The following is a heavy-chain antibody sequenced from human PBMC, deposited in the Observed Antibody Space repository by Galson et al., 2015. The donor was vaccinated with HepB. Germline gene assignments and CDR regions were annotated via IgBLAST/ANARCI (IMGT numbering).Heavy chain of an antibody. CDR1: GFTFSSYG. CDR2: ISYDGSNK. V-gene: IGHV3-30*18. D-gene: IGHD5-12*01. J-gene: IGHJ4*02. CDR3: AKADTGYSGYDPPGDTDY. Sequence: SLRLSCAASGFTFSSYGMHWVRQAPGKGLEWVAVISYDGSNKYYADSVKGRFTISRDNSKNTLYLQMNSLRAEDTAVYYCAKADTGYSGYDPPGDTDYWGQGTLVTVSS.